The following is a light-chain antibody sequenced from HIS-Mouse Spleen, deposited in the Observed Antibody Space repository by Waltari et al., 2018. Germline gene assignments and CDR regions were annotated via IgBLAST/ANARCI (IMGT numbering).Light chain of an antibody. Sequence: DIQMTQSPSSLSASAGDRVTITCRASQRISSYLNWYQQKPGKAPKLLIYAASSLQSGVPSRFSGSGSGTDFTLTSSSLQPEDFATYYCQQSYSTPNTFGQGTKLEIK. V-gene: IGKV1-39*01. CDR2: AAS. J-gene: IGKJ2*01. CDR1: QRISSY. CDR3: QQSYSTPNT.